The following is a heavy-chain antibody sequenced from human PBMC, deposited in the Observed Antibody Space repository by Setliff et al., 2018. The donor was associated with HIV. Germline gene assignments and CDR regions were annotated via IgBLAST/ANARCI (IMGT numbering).Heavy chain of an antibody. J-gene: IGHJ4*02. D-gene: IGHD1-26*01. CDR1: GYSFITYV. CDR2: INGGNAIT. V-gene: IGHV1-3*01. CDR3: ARAGYLLHYFDS. Sequence: GASVKVSCKASGYSFITYVVYWVRQAPGQRLEWMGWINGGNAITKFSQKFQGRVTFTRDTSASTAYMELSSPRSEDTAVYYCARAGYLLHYFDSWGQGTLVTVSS.